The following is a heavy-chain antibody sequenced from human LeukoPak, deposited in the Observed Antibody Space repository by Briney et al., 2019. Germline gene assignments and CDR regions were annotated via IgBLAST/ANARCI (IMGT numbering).Heavy chain of an antibody. Sequence: PGGSLRLSCAASGFTFSSYEMNWVRQAPGKGLEWVSYISSSSGTINYADSVEGRFTISRDNAKKSLYLQMNSLRVEDTAVYCCAGRSGPDDYWGQGTLVTVSS. CDR2: ISSSSGTI. CDR1: GFTFSSYE. D-gene: IGHD2-15*01. V-gene: IGHV3-48*03. CDR3: AGRSGPDDY. J-gene: IGHJ4*02.